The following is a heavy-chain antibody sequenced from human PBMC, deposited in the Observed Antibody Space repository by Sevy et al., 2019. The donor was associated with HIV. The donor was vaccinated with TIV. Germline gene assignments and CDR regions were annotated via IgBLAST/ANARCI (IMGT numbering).Heavy chain of an antibody. CDR2: ISSSGSTI. CDR1: GFTFSDYY. D-gene: IGHD3-9*01. V-gene: IGHV3-11*01. CDR3: ARDSREHYYLPNYDILTGYFGC. J-gene: IGHJ4*02. Sequence: GGSLRLSCAASGFTFSDYYMSWIRQAPGKGLEWVSYISSSGSTIYYADSVKGRFTISRDNAKNSLYLQMNSLRAEDTAVYYCARDSREHYYLPNYDILTGYFGCWGQGTLVTVSS.